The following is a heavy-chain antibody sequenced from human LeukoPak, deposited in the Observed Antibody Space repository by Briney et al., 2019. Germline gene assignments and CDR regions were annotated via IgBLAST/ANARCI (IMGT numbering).Heavy chain of an antibody. V-gene: IGHV3-48*04. CDR2: ISSSGSTI. CDR1: GFTFTNYA. J-gene: IGHJ4*02. D-gene: IGHD5-18*01. CDR3: SRLRGYSYGYADS. Sequence: QTGGSLRLSCAASGFTFTNYAMSWVRQAPGKGLEWVSYISSSGSTIDYADFVKGRFTISRDNAKNSLYLQMNSLRAEDTAVYYCSRLRGYSYGYADSWGQGTLVTVSS.